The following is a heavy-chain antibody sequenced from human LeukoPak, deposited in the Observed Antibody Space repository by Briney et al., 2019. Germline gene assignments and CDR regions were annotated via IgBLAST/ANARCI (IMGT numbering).Heavy chain of an antibody. D-gene: IGHD3-22*01. Sequence: SETLSLTCTVSGGSISNYYWSWVRQPPGKGLEWIAYIYSSGTARYNPSLMSRVTISVDTSKNHFSLKLTSVTAADTAVYYCASRAFYDSSGLDFWGQGILVTVSS. CDR1: GGSISNYY. J-gene: IGHJ4*02. V-gene: IGHV4-59*08. CDR3: ASRAFYDSSGLDF. CDR2: IYSSGTA.